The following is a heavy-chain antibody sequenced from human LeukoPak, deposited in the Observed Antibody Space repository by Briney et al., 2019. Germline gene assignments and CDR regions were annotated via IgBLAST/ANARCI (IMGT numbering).Heavy chain of an antibody. D-gene: IGHD1-26*01. Sequence: PSETLSLTCAVYGGSFSGYYWSWIRQPPGKGLEWIGEINHSGSTYYNPSLKSRVTISVDTSKNQFSLKLSSVTAADTAVYYCARDLGGSYYDYWGQGTLVTVSS. CDR2: INHSGST. V-gene: IGHV4-34*01. J-gene: IGHJ4*02. CDR1: GGSFSGYY. CDR3: ARDLGGSYYDY.